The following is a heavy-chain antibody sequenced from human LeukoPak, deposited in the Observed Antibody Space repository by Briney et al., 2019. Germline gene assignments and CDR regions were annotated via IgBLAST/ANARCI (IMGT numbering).Heavy chain of an antibody. J-gene: IGHJ4*02. CDR3: ARGHYGSGSYNFDY. CDR2: MNPNSGNT. CDR1: GYTFTSYD. D-gene: IGHD3-10*01. Sequence: GASVKVSCKASGYTFTSYDINWVRQATGQGLEWMGWMNPNSGNTGYAQKFQGRVTMTRNTSISTAYMELSSLRSEDTAVYYCARGHYGSGSYNFDYWGQGTLVTVSS. V-gene: IGHV1-8*01.